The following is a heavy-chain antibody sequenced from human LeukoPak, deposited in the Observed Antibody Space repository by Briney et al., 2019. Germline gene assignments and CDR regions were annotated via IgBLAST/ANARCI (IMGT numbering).Heavy chain of an antibody. Sequence: SETLSHTCTVSGGSISSYYWSWIRQPPGKGLEWIGYIYYSGSTNYNPSLKSRVTISVDTSKNQFSLKLSSVTAADTAVYYCASTVVTGDAFDIWGQGTMVTVSS. D-gene: IGHD4-23*01. CDR1: GGSISSYY. CDR2: IYYSGST. J-gene: IGHJ3*02. V-gene: IGHV4-59*01. CDR3: ASTVVTGDAFDI.